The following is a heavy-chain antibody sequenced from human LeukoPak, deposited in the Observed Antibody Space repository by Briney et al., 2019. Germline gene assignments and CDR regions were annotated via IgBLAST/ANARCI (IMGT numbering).Heavy chain of an antibody. CDR1: GGSISSSNW. V-gene: IGHV4-4*02. Sequence: SETLSLTCAVSGGSISSSNWWSWIRQPPGKGLEWIGEINHSGSTNYNPSLKSRVTISVDTSKNQFSLKLSSVTAADTAVYYCARDTSVTPGYWGQGTLVTVSS. CDR2: INHSGST. D-gene: IGHD4-23*01. CDR3: ARDTSVTPGY. J-gene: IGHJ4*02.